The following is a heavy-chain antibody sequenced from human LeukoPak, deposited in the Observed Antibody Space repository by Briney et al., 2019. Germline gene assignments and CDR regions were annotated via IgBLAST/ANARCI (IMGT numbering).Heavy chain of an antibody. CDR3: ARDLGPAYGETGDFDY. J-gene: IGHJ4*02. V-gene: IGHV4-39*07. CDR2: IYYSGTT. Sequence: SETLSLTCTVSGDSISSSLYYWGWIRQPPGKGLEWIGNIYYSGTTYYNPSLKSRVTMSVDTSKNQFSLSLYSVTAADTAVYYCARDLGPAYGETGDFDYWGQGTLVTVSS. D-gene: IGHD4-17*01. CDR1: GDSISSSLYY.